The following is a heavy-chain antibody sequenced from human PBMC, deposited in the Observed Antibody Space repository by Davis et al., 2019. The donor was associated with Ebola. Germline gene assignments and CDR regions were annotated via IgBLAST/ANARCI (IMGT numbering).Heavy chain of an antibody. J-gene: IGHJ4*02. CDR3: ARFIAVAGGIVFHYYFDY. Sequence: GGSLRLSCAASGFTFSNLVMHWARQAPGKGLEWVAVIWYDGSNENYADSVKGRFTISRDNAKNSLYLQMNSLRDEDTAVYYCARFIAVAGGIVFHYYFDYWGQGTLVTVSS. V-gene: IGHV3-33*01. CDR1: GFTFSNLV. CDR2: IWYDGSNE. D-gene: IGHD6-19*01.